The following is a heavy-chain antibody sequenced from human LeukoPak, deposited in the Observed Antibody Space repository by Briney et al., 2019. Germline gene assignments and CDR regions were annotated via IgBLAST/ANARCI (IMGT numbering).Heavy chain of an antibody. J-gene: IGHJ4*02. V-gene: IGHV3-21*01. CDR1: GFTFSSYS. D-gene: IGHD2-15*01. CDR2: ISSSSSYI. Sequence: AGSLRLSCAASGFTFSSYSMNWVRQAPGKGLEWVSSISSSSSYIYYADSVKGRFTISRDNAKNSLYLQMNSLRAEDTAVYYCARPGGVAATVTIYYFDYWGQGTLGTVSS. CDR3: ARPGGVAATVTIYYFDY.